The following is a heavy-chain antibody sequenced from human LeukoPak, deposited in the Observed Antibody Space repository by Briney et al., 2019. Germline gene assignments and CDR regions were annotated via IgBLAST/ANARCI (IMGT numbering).Heavy chain of an antibody. CDR1: GYTFTSYY. CDR3: ATYSSSFMWSDY. J-gene: IGHJ4*02. D-gene: IGHD6-6*01. CDR2: INPSGGST. V-gene: IGHV1-46*01. Sequence: ASVKVSCEASGYTFTSYYMHWVRQAPGQGLEWMGIINPSGGSTSYAQKFQGRVTMTTDTSTSTAYMELRSLRSDDTAVYYCATYSSSFMWSDYWGQGTLVTVSS.